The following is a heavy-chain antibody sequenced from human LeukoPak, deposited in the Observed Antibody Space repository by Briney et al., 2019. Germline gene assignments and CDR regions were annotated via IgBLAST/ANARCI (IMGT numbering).Heavy chain of an antibody. CDR1: GYTFTGYY. V-gene: IGHV1-2*07. D-gene: IGHD4-17*01. J-gene: IGHJ2*01. Sequence: ASVKVSCKASGYTFTGYYMHWVRQAPGQGLEWMGWINPNSGDTNYAHKFQGRVTMTRDTSINTAYMDLSRLRSDDTAVYYCARTYGDYAYWYFDLWGRGTLVTVSS. CDR2: INPNSGDT. CDR3: ARTYGDYAYWYFDL.